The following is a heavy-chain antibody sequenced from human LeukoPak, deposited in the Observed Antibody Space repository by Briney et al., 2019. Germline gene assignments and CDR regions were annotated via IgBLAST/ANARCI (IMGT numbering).Heavy chain of an antibody. CDR3: ARGKMATIPFDAFDI. V-gene: IGHV1-46*01. Sequence: ASVMVSCTASGYTFTAYYMHWVRQAPGQGLEWMGIINPSGGSTSYAQKFQGRVTMTRDTSTSTVYMELSSLRSEDTAVYYCARGKMATIPFDAFDIWGQGTMVTVSS. J-gene: IGHJ3*02. D-gene: IGHD5-24*01. CDR1: GYTFTAYY. CDR2: INPSGGST.